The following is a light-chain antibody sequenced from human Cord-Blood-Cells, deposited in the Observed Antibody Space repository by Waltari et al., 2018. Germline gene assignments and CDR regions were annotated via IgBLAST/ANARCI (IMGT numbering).Light chain of an antibody. CDR1: QRVSSRY. J-gene: IGKJ3*01. CDR3: QQYGSSPPGVT. Sequence: EIVLTQSPGTLSLSTGERAPLPCRASQRVSSRYVAWDHQKPGHAPRILICGASSRATGISERFSGSGSRTDFTLTISRFEPEDFAVYYCQQYGSSPPGVTFGPGTKVDIK. CDR2: GAS. V-gene: IGKV3-20*01.